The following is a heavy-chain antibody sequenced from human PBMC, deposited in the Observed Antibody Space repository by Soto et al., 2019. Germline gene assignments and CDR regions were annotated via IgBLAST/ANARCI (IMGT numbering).Heavy chain of an antibody. CDR2: ISAYNGNT. J-gene: IGHJ4*02. D-gene: IGHD3-16*02. CDR1: GYTFTSYG. V-gene: IGHV1-18*01. Sequence: GASVKVSCKASGYTFTSYGISWVRQAPGQGLEWMGWISAYNGNTNYAQKLQGRVTMTTDTSTSTAYMELRSLRSDDTAVYYCARDLGIYDYIWGSYRRFDYWGQGALVTVSS. CDR3: ARDLGIYDYIWGSYRRFDY.